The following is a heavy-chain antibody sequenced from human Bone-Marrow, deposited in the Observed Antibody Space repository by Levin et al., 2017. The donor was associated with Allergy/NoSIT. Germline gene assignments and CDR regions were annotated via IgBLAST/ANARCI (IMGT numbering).Heavy chain of an antibody. J-gene: IGHJ6*02. CDR1: GYSFTSYW. Sequence: GESLKISCKGSGYSFTSYWIGWVRQMPGKGLEWMGIIYPGDSDTRYSPSFQGQVTISADKSISTAYLQWSSLKASDTAMYYCAVGYSSSWSGWRGAPWKNYYYYGMDVWGQGTTVTVSS. CDR3: AVGYSSSWSGWRGAPWKNYYYYGMDV. V-gene: IGHV5-51*01. D-gene: IGHD6-13*01. CDR2: IYPGDSDT.